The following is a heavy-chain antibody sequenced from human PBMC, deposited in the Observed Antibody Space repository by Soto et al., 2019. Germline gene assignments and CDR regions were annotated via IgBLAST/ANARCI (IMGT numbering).Heavy chain of an antibody. Sequence: GESLKISCKGSGYSFTSYWIGWVRQMPGKGLEWMGIIYPGDSDTRYSPSFQGQVTISADKSISTAYLQWSSLKASDTAMYYCARAGYCSGGSCFKSYYYYYGMDVWGQGTTVTVS. CDR2: IYPGDSDT. V-gene: IGHV5-51*01. J-gene: IGHJ6*02. D-gene: IGHD2-15*01. CDR3: ARAGYCSGGSCFKSYYYYYGMDV. CDR1: GYSFTSYW.